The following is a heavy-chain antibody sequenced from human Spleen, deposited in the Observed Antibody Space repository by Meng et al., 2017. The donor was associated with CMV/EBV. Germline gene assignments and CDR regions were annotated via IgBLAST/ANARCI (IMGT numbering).Heavy chain of an antibody. CDR1: GYTFASYY. Sequence: ASVKVSCKASGYTFASYYMHWVRQAPGQGLEWMGIINPSGGNTDYAQKVQGRVTMTRDTSTSTVYMELSSLRSEETAVYSCTREGGCITGTRGPDYWGQGTLVTVSS. J-gene: IGHJ4*02. CDR3: TREGGCITGTRGPDY. D-gene: IGHD1-7*01. CDR2: INPSGGNT. V-gene: IGHV1-46*01.